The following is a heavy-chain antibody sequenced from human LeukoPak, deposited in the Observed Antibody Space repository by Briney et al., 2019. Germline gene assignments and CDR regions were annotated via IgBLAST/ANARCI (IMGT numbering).Heavy chain of an antibody. CDR2: IRSKAYGGST. V-gene: IGHV3-49*04. J-gene: IGHJ4*02. D-gene: IGHD3-16*02. CDR1: GFTFSSYS. CDR3: TRLSLDY. Sequence: GGSLRLSCAASGFTFSSYSMNWVRQAPGKGLEWVGFIRSKAYGGSTEYAASVKGRFTISRDDSKSIAYLQMNSLKTEDTAVYYCTRLSLDYWGQGTLVTVSS.